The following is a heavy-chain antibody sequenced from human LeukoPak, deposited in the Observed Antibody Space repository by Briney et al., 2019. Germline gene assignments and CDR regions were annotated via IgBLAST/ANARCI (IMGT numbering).Heavy chain of an antibody. CDR2: ICGSGGST. CDR1: VYTLSSYA. J-gene: IGHJ4*02. CDR3: AKDGWIQLWLPPSIDY. V-gene: IGHV3-23*01. D-gene: IGHD5-18*01. Sequence: PGGSLRLSCAPSVYTLSSYATSCVRHARGKGVEWVSAICGSGGSTYYADPVRARFTISRDNSKKKLYMQMNSVRAEDTDLYYCAKDGWIQLWLPPSIDYWGQGTLVTVSS.